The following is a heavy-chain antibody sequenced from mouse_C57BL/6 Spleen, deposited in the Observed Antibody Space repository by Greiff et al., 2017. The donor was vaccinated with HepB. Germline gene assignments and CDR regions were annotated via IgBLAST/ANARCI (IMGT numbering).Heavy chain of an antibody. Sequence: VQGVESGAELVKPGASVKISCKASGYAFSSYWMNWVKQRPGKGLEWIGQIYPGDGDTNYNGKFKGKATLTADKSSSTAYMQLSSLTSEDSAVYFCASLYYDYDGYAMDYWGQGTSVTVSS. CDR3: ASLYYDYDGYAMDY. CDR1: GYAFSSYW. J-gene: IGHJ4*01. V-gene: IGHV1-80*01. CDR2: IYPGDGDT. D-gene: IGHD2-4*01.